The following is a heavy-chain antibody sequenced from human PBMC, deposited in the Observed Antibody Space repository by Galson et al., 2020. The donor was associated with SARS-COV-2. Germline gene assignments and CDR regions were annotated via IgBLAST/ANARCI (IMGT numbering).Heavy chain of an antibody. CDR1: GFTFSSYE. Sequence: TGGSLRLSCAASGFTFSSYEMNWVRQAPGKGLEWVSYISSSGSTIYYADSVKGRFTISRDNAKNSLYLQMNSLRAEDTAVYYCARDPAGQQLADESYYYYYGMDVGGQGTTVTVSS. V-gene: IGHV3-48*03. J-gene: IGHJ6*02. CDR2: ISSSGSTI. CDR3: ARDPAGQQLADESYYYYYGMDV. D-gene: IGHD6-13*01.